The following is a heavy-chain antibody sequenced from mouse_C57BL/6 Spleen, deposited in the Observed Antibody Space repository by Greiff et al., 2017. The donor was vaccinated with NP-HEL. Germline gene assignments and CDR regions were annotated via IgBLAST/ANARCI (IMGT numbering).Heavy chain of an antibody. J-gene: IGHJ4*01. CDR1: GFTFNTYA. CDR3: VSPYSNYDYYAMDY. V-gene: IGHV10-3*01. D-gene: IGHD2-5*01. Sequence: EVQGVESGGGLVQPKGSLKLSCAASGFTFNTYAMHWVRQAPGKGLEWVARIRSKSSNYATYYADSVKDRFTISRDDSQSMLYLQMNNLKTEDSAMYYGVSPYSNYDYYAMDYWGQGTSVTVSS. CDR2: IRSKSSNYAT.